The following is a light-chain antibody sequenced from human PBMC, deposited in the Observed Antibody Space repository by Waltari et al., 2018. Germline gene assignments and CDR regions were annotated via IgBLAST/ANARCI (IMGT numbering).Light chain of an antibody. CDR2: AVS. J-gene: IGKJ5*01. CDR1: QDISSW. Sequence: IQMTQSPSSVSASVGDRFTIPCRASQDISSWLAWYQQKPGQAPRLLIYAVSILHSGVPSRFSGSGSGTDFTLTITSLQPEDFAIYYCQQGDGFHPITFGQGTRLE. V-gene: IGKV1-12*01. CDR3: QQGDGFHPIT.